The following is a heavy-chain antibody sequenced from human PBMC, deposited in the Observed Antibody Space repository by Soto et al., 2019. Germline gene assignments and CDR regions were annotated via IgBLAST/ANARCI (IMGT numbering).Heavy chain of an antibody. Sequence: GASVKVSCAASGFTFSSYGMHWVRQAPGKGPEWVAVISYDGSNKYYADSVKGRFTISRDNSKNTLYLQMNSLRAEDTAVYYCAKDRRTVTTLGYYYGMDVWGQGTTVTVSS. J-gene: IGHJ6*02. V-gene: IGHV3-30*18. CDR3: AKDRRTVTTLGYYYGMDV. CDR1: GFTFSSYG. D-gene: IGHD4-4*01. CDR2: ISYDGSNK.